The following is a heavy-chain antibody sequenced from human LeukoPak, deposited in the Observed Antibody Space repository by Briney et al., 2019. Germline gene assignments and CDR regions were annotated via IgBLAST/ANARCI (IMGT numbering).Heavy chain of an antibody. CDR1: GFTFSSYW. V-gene: IGHV3-74*01. Sequence: GGSLRLSCAASGFTFSSYWMHWVRQAPGKGLVWVSRINSDGSSTSYADSVKGRFTISRDNAKNTLYLQMNGLRAEDTAVYYCARDPHLWGDYVWGSYREELDYWGQGTLVTVSS. D-gene: IGHD3-16*02. CDR3: ARDPHLWGDYVWGSYREELDY. CDR2: INSDGSST. J-gene: IGHJ4*02.